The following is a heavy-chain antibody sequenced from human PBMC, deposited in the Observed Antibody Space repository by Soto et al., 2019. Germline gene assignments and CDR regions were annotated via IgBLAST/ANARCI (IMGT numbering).Heavy chain of an antibody. Sequence: SETLSLTCTVSGGSISSGGYYWSWIRQHPGQGLEWIGYIYYSGRTYYNPSLHSRVSIAVDTTENQFSLKLTSVTAADTSVYYYSRATFSSSSSWFDPWGRGTLVTVSS. J-gene: IGHJ5*02. CDR1: GGSISSGGYY. CDR3: SRATFSSSSSWFDP. D-gene: IGHD6-6*01. CDR2: IYYSGRT. V-gene: IGHV4-31*03.